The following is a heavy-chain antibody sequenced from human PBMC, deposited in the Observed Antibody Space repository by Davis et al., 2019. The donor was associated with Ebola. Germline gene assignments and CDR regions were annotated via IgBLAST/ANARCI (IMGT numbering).Heavy chain of an antibody. J-gene: IGHJ6*02. D-gene: IGHD2-21*02. V-gene: IGHV1-58*02. CDR1: GYTFTSYA. CDR3: AREGIVVVTANRPNYYYYGMDV. Sequence: AASVKVSCKASGYTFTSYAMHWVRQAPGQRLEWIGWIVVGSGNTNYAQKFQERVTITRDMSTSTAYMELRSLRSDDTAVYYCAREGIVVVTANRPNYYYYGMDVWGQGTTVTVSS. CDR2: IVVGSGNT.